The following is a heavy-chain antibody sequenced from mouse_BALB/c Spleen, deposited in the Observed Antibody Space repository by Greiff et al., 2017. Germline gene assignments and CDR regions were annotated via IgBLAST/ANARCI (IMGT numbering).Heavy chain of an antibody. D-gene: IGHD1-2*01. V-gene: IGHV5-6*01. CDR3: ARDLTTATKAMDY. J-gene: IGHJ4*01. CDR1: GFTFSSYG. CDR2: ISSGGSYT. Sequence: EVKVVESGGDLVKPGGSLKLSCAASGFTFSSYGMSWVRQTPDKRLEWVATISSGGSYTYYPDSVKGRFTISRDNAKNTLYLQMSSLKSEDTAMYYCARDLTTATKAMDYWGQGTSVTVSS.